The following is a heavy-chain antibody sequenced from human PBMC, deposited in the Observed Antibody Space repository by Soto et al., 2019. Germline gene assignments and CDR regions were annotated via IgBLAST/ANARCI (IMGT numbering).Heavy chain of an antibody. CDR3: SRGTYYPQSSGPHADY. J-gene: IGHJ4*02. CDR1: GFTFNDYA. V-gene: IGHV3-30*03. Sequence: GSLRLSCATSGFTFNDYAMYWVRQAPGQGLEWVAMISSDGHHQFYVDNLRGRFTVSRDNSKNTLFLQMNSLRPEDTAVYYCSRGTYYPQSSGPHADYWGPGTVVTVSS. CDR2: ISSDGHHQ. D-gene: IGHD3-22*01.